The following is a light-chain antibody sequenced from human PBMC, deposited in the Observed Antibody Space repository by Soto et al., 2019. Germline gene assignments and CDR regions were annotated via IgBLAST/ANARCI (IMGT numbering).Light chain of an antibody. V-gene: IGKV3-20*01. CDR2: GAS. Sequence: EIVLTQSPGTLSLSPGERATLSCRASQSVSSSYLAWYQQKPGQAPRLLIYGASSRATGIPDRFSGSGSGTDFTLTITRLQAEDVAVYYCQQYYSSSLTFGGGTKVDIK. CDR1: QSVSSSY. CDR3: QQYYSSSLT. J-gene: IGKJ4*01.